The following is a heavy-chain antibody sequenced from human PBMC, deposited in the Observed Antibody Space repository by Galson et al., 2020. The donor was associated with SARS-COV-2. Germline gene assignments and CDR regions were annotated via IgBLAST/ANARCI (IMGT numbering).Heavy chain of an antibody. CDR2: IYNSENV. J-gene: IGHJ4*02. D-gene: IGHD2-2*01. CDR1: GDSVGSGRYY. Sequence: SETLSLTCTVSGDSVGSGRYYWNWIRPPAGKGLEWIGRIYNSENVNYNPSLRSRVTMSVDTSKNQFSLKLNSMTAADTAVYYCAGDHGSSSTTGGFGYWGQGTLVTVSS. V-gene: IGHV4-61*02. CDR3: AGDHGSSSTTGGFGY.